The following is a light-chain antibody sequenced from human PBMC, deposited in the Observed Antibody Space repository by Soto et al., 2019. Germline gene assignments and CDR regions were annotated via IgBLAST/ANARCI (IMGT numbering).Light chain of an antibody. Sequence: QPVLTQPPSASGTPGQRVTISCSGSSSNIGSNYVYWYQQLPGTAPNLLIYRNNQRPSGIPDRFSGSKSGTSASLAISGLRSEDEADYYCAAWDDSLSGPHVVFGGGTKLTVL. CDR2: RNN. CDR3: AAWDDSLSGPHVV. V-gene: IGLV1-47*01. CDR1: SSNIGSNY. J-gene: IGLJ2*01.